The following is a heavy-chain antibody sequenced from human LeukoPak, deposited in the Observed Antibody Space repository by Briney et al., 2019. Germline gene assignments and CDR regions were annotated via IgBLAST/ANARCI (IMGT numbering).Heavy chain of an antibody. CDR2: IRYDGSNK. CDR3: ARDRPRLLWFGEGPGTSNEYYFDY. CDR1: GFTFSSYG. V-gene: IGHV3-30*02. Sequence: GGSLRLSCAASGFTFSSYGMHWVRQAPGKGLEWVAFIRYDGSNKYYADSVKGRFTISRDNSKNTLYLQMNSLRAEDTAVYYCARDRPRLLWFGEGPGTSNEYYFDYWGQGTLVTVSS. D-gene: IGHD3-10*01. J-gene: IGHJ4*02.